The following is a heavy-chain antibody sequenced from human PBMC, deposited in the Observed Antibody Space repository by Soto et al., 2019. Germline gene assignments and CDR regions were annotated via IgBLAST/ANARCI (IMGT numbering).Heavy chain of an antibody. CDR2: IYSGGST. CDR3: AKDKDWSGVYGMDV. J-gene: IGHJ6*02. Sequence: EVQLVETGGGLIQPGGSLRLSCAASGFTVSSNYMSWVRQAPGKGLEWVSVIYSGGSTYYADSVKGRFTISRDNSKNTLYLQMNSLRAEDTAVYYCAKDKDWSGVYGMDVWGQGTTVTVSS. CDR1: GFTVSSNY. D-gene: IGHD3-3*01. V-gene: IGHV3-53*02.